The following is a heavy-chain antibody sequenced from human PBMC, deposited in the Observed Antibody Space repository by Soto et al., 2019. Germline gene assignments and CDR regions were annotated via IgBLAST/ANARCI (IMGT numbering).Heavy chain of an antibody. Sequence: ASVKVSCRASGYTFPSCGISWARQAPGQGLERKGWISAYNCNTNYAQKLQGRVTMTTDTSTSTGYLELRGLSADATALLYCGRFNDCWRGHYRNPAFDDLGQGTLGTV. D-gene: IGHD3-3*01. CDR1: GYTFPSCG. CDR3: GRFNDCWRGHYRNPAFDD. V-gene: IGHV1-18*01. CDR2: ISAYNCNT. J-gene: IGHJ4*02.